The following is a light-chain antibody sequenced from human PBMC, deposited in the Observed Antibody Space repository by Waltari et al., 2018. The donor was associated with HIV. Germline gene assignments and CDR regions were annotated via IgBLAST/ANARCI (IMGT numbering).Light chain of an antibody. Sequence: QSALTQPASVSGSPGQSITISCTGTSSDVGGYNYVSWYQQHPDKAPKLMIYEVSNRPAGVSNRFSGSKSDNTASLTISGLQAEDEADYYCSSYRSSSTPLWVFGGGTKLTVL. V-gene: IGLV2-14*01. J-gene: IGLJ3*02. CDR3: SSYRSSSTPLWV. CDR1: SSDVGGYNY. CDR2: EVS.